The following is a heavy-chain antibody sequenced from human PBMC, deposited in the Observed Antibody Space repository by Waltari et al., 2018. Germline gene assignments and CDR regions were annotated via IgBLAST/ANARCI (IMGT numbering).Heavy chain of an antibody. CDR3: AREHGGHAFDI. V-gene: IGHV3-21*01. Sequence: EVQLVESGGGLVQPGGSLSLPLSGSSFPGTAPYSMNWVRQAPGKGLEWVASISSTYIYYADSMKGRFTISSDNFKNSLYLRMDSLRADDTAVYFCAREHGGHAFDIWGHGTTVTVSS. J-gene: IGHJ3*02. CDR1: SFPGTAPYS. CDR2: ISSTYI.